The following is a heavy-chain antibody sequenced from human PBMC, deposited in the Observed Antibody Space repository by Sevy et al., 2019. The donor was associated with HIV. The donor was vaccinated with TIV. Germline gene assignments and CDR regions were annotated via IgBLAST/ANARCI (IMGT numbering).Heavy chain of an antibody. J-gene: IGHJ5*02. D-gene: IGHD3-10*01. V-gene: IGHV4-59*01. CDR2: IYYSGST. CDR3: AGVSERGGSGSYYDGGWFDP. CDR1: GGSISSYY. Sequence: SETLSLTCTVSGGSISSYYWSWIRQPPGKGLEWIGYIYYSGSTNYNPSLKSRVTISVDTSKNQFSLKLSSVTAADTAVYYCAGVSERGGSGSYYDGGWFDPWGQGTLVTVSS.